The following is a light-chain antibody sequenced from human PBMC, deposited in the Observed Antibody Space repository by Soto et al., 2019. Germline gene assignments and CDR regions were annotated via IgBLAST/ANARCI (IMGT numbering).Light chain of an antibody. CDR2: DNN. J-gene: IGLJ2*01. CDR3: ATWDGRLPGEV. V-gene: IGLV1-51*01. Sequence: QSALTQSPSVSAAPGQKVTISCSGSSSNIGNNYVSWYQQLPGTAPKLLIYDNNKRPSGIPDRFSGSKSGTSGTLDITGLQTGDEADYYCATWDGRLPGEVFGGGTKLTVL. CDR1: SSNIGNNY.